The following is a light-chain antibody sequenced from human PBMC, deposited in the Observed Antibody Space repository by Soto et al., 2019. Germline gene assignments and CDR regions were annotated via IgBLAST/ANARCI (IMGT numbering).Light chain of an antibody. Sequence: QSVLTQPASVSGSPGQSITISCTGTSSDVGSYNLVSWYQQHPGKAPKLMIYEVSKRPSGVSNRFSGSKSGNTASLTISGLKDEDEADYYCCSYAGSRVFGTGTKVTV. V-gene: IGLV2-23*02. CDR1: SSDVGSYNL. CDR3: CSYAGSRV. J-gene: IGLJ1*01. CDR2: EVS.